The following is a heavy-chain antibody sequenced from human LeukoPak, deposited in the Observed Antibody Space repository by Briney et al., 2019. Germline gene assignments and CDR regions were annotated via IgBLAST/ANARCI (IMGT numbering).Heavy chain of an antibody. CDR2: MYYSGST. V-gene: IGHV4-38-2*02. CDR1: DYSISSGYY. Sequence: PSETLSLTCTVSDYSISSGYYWGWIRQPPGKGLEWIGSMYYSGSTYYNPSLKSRVRVSVDTSKNQFSLKVTSVTAADTAVYYCARRRVYSSSWNLRGNYFDYWGQGTLVTVSS. CDR3: ARRRVYSSSWNLRGNYFDY. D-gene: IGHD6-13*01. J-gene: IGHJ4*02.